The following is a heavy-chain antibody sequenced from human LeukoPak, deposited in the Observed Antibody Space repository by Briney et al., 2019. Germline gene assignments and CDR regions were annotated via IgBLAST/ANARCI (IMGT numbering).Heavy chain of an antibody. V-gene: IGHV3-23*01. CDR3: VKGRISEDGLDF. CDR1: AFTPSRSA. D-gene: IGHD6-13*01. J-gene: IGHJ4*02. Sequence: GGSLTPPCPASAFTPSRSAMTCLRHPPANGLDWVSSISSSGNTYYADSVKGRFTISRDNSKNMLYLQMNSLRAEDTAVYYCVKGRISEDGLDFWGQGTLVTVSS. CDR2: ISSSGNT.